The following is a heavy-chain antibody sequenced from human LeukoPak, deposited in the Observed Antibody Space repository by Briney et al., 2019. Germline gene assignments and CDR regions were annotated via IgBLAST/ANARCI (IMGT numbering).Heavy chain of an antibody. Sequence: SETLSLTCTVSIGSVNSGVYYWGWIRQPPGKGLELIGSIHSSGNTYYNPSLKSRVTISVDTSKNHFSLKLSSVTAADRAVYYCAKHEGSYYDKSGYTFDFWGQGTLVTVSS. CDR1: IGSVNSGVYY. D-gene: IGHD3-22*01. CDR2: IHSSGNT. J-gene: IGHJ4*02. V-gene: IGHV4-39*01. CDR3: AKHEGSYYDKSGYTFDF.